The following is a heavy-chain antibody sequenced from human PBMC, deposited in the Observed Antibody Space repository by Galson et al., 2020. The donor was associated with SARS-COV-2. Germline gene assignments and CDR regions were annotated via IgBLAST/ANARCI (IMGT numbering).Heavy chain of an antibody. CDR3: AKGGVGIMCDC. J-gene: IGHJ4*02. CDR1: GFTFSNSA. D-gene: IGHD3-3*01. V-gene: IGHV3-23*01. CDR2: ISTTGVTT. Sequence: GGSLRLSCAASGFTFSNSAMSWVRQTPGKGLEWVAGISTTGVTTYYADSVKGRFTISRDNAKSTLYLQINSLRAKDTAVYYCAKGGVGIMCDCWGQGTLVTVSS.